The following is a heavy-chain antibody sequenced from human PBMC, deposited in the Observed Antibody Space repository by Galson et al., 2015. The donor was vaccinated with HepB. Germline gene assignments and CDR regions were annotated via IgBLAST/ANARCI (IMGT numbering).Heavy chain of an antibody. CDR3: ARDRSGWFPTPLDY. J-gene: IGHJ4*02. CDR1: GFTFSSYW. V-gene: IGHV3-7*01. CDR2: IKQDGSEK. Sequence: SLRLSCAASGFTFSSYWMSWVRQAPGKGLEWVANIKQDGSEKYYVNSVKGRFTISRDNAKNSLYLQMNSLRAEDTAVYYCARDRSGWFPTPLDYWGQGTLVTVSS. D-gene: IGHD6-19*01.